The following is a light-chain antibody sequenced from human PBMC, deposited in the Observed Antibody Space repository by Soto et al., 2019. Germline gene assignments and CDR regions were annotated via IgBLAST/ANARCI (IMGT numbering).Light chain of an antibody. Sequence: QSALTQPPSASGSRGQSVTISCTGTSSDVGGYNYVSWYQQYPGKVPKLMIYEVSKRPSGVPDRFSGSKSGNTASLTVSGLQAEDEADYYCNSYAGINNPVVFGGGTKVTVL. CDR3: NSYAGINNPVV. J-gene: IGLJ2*01. CDR2: EVS. CDR1: SSDVGGYNY. V-gene: IGLV2-8*01.